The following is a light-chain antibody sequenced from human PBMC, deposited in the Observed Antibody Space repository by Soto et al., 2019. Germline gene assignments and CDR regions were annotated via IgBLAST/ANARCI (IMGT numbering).Light chain of an antibody. CDR2: AVS. CDR1: QGISSH. CDR3: QQYHSPPLT. V-gene: IGKV1-8*01. Sequence: AIRLTQSPSSFSASTGDRVTITCRASQGISSHLAWFQQKPGKAPKLLIYAVSTLQAGVPSRFSGSGSGTDFTLTISRLESEDFAAYYCQQYHSPPLTFGQGTKVEIK. J-gene: IGKJ1*01.